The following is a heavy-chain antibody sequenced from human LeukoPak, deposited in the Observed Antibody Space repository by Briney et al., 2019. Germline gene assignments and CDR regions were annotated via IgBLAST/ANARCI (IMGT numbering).Heavy chain of an antibody. Sequence: SDTLSLTCTVSGGSISSYYWSWIRQPPGKGLEWIGYIYYSGSTNYNPSLKSRVTISVDTSKNHFSLKLSSVTAADTAVYYCARRSPVTASIDYWGQGTLVIVSS. CDR2: IYYSGST. V-gene: IGHV4-59*08. CDR3: ARRSPVTASIDY. CDR1: GGSISSYY. J-gene: IGHJ4*02. D-gene: IGHD2-21*02.